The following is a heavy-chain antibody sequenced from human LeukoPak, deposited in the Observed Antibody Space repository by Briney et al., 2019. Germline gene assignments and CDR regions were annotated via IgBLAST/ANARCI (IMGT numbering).Heavy chain of an antibody. J-gene: IGHJ4*02. CDR3: ARLRRGYSSSHTYFDY. CDR1: GGSFSGYY. Sequence: SETLSLTCAVYGGSFSGYYWSWIRQPPGKGLEWIGEINHSGSTNYNPSLKSRVTISVDTSKNQSSLKLSSVTAADTAVYYCARLRRGYSSSHTYFDYWGQGTLVTVSS. CDR2: INHSGST. D-gene: IGHD5-12*01. V-gene: IGHV4-34*01.